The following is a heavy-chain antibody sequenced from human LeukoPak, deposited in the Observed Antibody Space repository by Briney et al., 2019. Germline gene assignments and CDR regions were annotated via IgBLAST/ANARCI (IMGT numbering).Heavy chain of an antibody. CDR2: ISSSSSTI. CDR3: AKEGDYYGSGSYRDGFDI. CDR1: GFTFSSYS. Sequence: GGSLRLSCAASGFTFSSYSMNWVRQAPGKGLEWVSYISSSSSTIYYADSVKGRFTISRDSFKNTLYLQMNSLRPEDTAVYYCAKEGDYYGSGSYRDGFDIWGQGTRATASS. V-gene: IGHV3-48*01. D-gene: IGHD3-10*01. J-gene: IGHJ3*02.